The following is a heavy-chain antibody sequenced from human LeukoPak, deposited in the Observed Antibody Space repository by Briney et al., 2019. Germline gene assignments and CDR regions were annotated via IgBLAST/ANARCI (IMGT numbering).Heavy chain of an antibody. D-gene: IGHD5-18*01. CDR1: GFTFRTSG. CDR2: ISSSSRYI. J-gene: IGHJ4*02. V-gene: IGHV3-21*03. CDR3: ARGAYSYAAFHY. Sequence: GGSLRLSCAASGFTFRTSGMKWVRQAPGKGLEGVSSISSSSRYIYYADAVKGRFTISRDNAKNSLYGQMNSLRCQDARVYYCARGAYSYAAFHYWGQGPLVPVSS.